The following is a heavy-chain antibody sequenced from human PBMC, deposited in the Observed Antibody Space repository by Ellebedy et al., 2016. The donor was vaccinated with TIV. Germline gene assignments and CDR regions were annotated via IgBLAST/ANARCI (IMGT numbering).Heavy chain of an antibody. CDR3: VTDGGTIFDVINYHFDY. CDR2: ISYDGSDK. Sequence: GGSLRLXCAVSGFTLSTRAMHGVRQAPGKGLEWLAIISYDGSDKRYADSVRGRFTISRDNSKNTLYPQMNSLRPEDTAMYYCVTDGGTIFDVINYHFDYWGQGALATVSS. CDR1: GFTLSTRA. J-gene: IGHJ4*02. V-gene: IGHV3-30*04. D-gene: IGHD3-3*01.